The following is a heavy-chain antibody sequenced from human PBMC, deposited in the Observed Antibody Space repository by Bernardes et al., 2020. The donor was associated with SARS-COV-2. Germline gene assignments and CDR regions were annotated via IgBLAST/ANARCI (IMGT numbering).Heavy chain of an antibody. J-gene: IGHJ3*02. V-gene: IGHV3-15*07. D-gene: IGHD6-13*01. CDR2: IKSKTDGGTT. Sequence: GFLRLSCAASGFTFINACMNWVRQAPGKGLEWVGRIKSKTDGGTTDYAAPVKGRFTISRDDSKNTLYLQMNSLKTEDTAVYYCTTAAAGIHDAFDIWGQGTMVTVSS. CDR1: GFTFINAC. CDR3: TTAAAGIHDAFDI.